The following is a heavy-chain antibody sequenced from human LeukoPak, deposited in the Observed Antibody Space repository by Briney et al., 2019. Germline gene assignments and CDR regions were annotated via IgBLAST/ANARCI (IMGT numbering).Heavy chain of an antibody. V-gene: IGHV4-30-4*08. D-gene: IGHD2-2*01. CDR3: ARDQVIVPAVDY. J-gene: IGHJ4*02. Sequence: PSQTLSLTCTVSGGSISSGDYYWSWIRQPPGKGLEWIGYIYYSGSTYYNPSLKSRVTISVDTSKNQFSLKLSSVTAADTAVYYCARDQVIVPAVDYWGQGTLVTVPS. CDR2: IYYSGST. CDR1: GGSISSGDYY.